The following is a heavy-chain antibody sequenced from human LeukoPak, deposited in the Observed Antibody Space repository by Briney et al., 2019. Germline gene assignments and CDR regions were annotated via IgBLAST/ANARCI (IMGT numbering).Heavy chain of an antibody. D-gene: IGHD2-21*01. CDR2: IYHSGPT. J-gene: IGHJ4*02. CDR1: GYSISSGHY. V-gene: IGHV4-38-2*02. Sequence: SETLSLTCSVSGYSISSGHYWGWIRPPPGQGLEWIGSIYHSGPTYYNPSLKSRVTISVDTSKNHFSLTLSFVTAADTAVYYCARDVDRFDYWGQGTLVTVSS. CDR3: ARDVDRFDY.